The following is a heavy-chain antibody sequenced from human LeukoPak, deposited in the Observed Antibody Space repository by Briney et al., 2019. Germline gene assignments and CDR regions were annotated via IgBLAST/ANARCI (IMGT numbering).Heavy chain of an antibody. CDR1: GFTSSDYY. V-gene: IGHV3-11*06. CDR2: ISSISSYT. D-gene: IGHD2-2*01. Sequence: GGSLRLSCAASGFTSSDYYMSWVRQAPGKVLEWDSYISSISSYTNYADSVKGRFTISRDNAKNSLYLQMNSLRAEDTAVYYCARDFRYCSSTSCYGGWFDPWGQGTLVTVSS. CDR3: ARDFRYCSSTSCYGGWFDP. J-gene: IGHJ5*02.